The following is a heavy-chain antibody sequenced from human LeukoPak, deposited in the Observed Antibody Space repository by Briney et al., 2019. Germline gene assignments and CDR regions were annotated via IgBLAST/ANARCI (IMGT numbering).Heavy chain of an antibody. J-gene: IGHJ4*02. V-gene: IGHV4-59*01. Sequence: PSETLSLTCTVSGGSISSYYWSWIRQPPGKGLEWIGYIYYSGSTNYNPSLKSRVTISEDTSKNQISLKLTSVTAADTAVYYCARVTNYYDTRGYPDYWAREPWSPSPQ. CDR2: IYYSGST. D-gene: IGHD3-22*01. CDR1: GGSISSYY. CDR3: ARVTNYYDTRGYPDY.